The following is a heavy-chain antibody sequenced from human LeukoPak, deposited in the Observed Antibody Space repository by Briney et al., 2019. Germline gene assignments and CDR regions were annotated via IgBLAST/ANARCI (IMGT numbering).Heavy chain of an antibody. D-gene: IGHD1-26*01. Sequence: GGSLRLSCVASGFIFSGYAMSWVRQSPGKGLEWVSAISDSGNSTYYADSVKGRFTISRDNAKNSLYLQMNSLRAEDTAVYYCARDRSGSYPDWGQGTLVTVSS. CDR1: GFIFSGYA. CDR2: ISDSGNST. V-gene: IGHV3-21*01. J-gene: IGHJ4*02. CDR3: ARDRSGSYPD.